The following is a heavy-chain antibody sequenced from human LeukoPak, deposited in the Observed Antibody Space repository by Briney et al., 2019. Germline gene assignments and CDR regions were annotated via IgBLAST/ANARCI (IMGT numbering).Heavy chain of an antibody. CDR2: INPNSGGT. V-gene: IGHV1-2*02. CDR3: ASWAMGSGWYLEPLYYFDY. D-gene: IGHD6-19*01. CDR1: GSTFTGYY. J-gene: IGHJ4*02. Sequence: GASVKVSCKASGSTFTGYYMHWVRQAPGQGLEWMGWINPNSGGTNYAQKFQGRVTMTRDTSISTAYMELSRLRSDDTAVYYCASWAMGSGWYLEPLYYFDYWGQGTLVTVSS.